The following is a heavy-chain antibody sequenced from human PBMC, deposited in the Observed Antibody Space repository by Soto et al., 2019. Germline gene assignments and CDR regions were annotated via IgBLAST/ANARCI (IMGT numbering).Heavy chain of an antibody. Sequence: QVQLVESGGGVVQPGRSLRLSCAASGFTFSSYGMHWVRQAPGKGLEWVAVISYDGSNKYYADYVKGRFTISRDNSKNALKLQRNSLSAEDTAVYYCAKDRKTLGVVAASDYWAQGNLVTVSS. D-gene: IGHD2-15*01. CDR2: ISYDGSNK. V-gene: IGHV3-30*18. CDR1: GFTFSSYG. CDR3: AKDRKTLGVVAASDY. J-gene: IGHJ4*02.